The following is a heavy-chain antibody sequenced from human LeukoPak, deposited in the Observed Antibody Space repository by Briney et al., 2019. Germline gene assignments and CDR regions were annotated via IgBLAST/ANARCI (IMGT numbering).Heavy chain of an antibody. CDR2: IKQDGSEK. J-gene: IGHJ6*02. CDR3: ARDLFGVVMHYYYYGMDV. D-gene: IGHD3-3*01. V-gene: IGHV3-7*03. CDR1: GFTSSSYW. Sequence: GGSLRLSCAASGFTSSSYWMSWVRRAPGKGLEWVANIKQDGSEKYYVDSVKGRFTISRDNAKNSLYLQMNSLRAEDTAVYYCARDLFGVVMHYYYYGMDVWGQGTTVTVSS.